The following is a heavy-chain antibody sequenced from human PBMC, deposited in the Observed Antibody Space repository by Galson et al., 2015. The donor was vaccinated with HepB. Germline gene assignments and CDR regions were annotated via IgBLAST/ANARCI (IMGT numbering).Heavy chain of an antibody. CDR1: GFSFNSYG. Sequence: SLRLSCAASGFSFNSYGMHWVRQAPGKGLEWVALISYDGSYKYYVDSVKGRFTISRDNSKNTVYLQMNSLRAKETAVYYGAKDQVGTGSLYFFYGMDVWGQGTTVTVSS. J-gene: IGHJ6*02. D-gene: IGHD3/OR15-3a*01. CDR2: ISYDGSYK. CDR3: AKDQVGTGSLYFFYGMDV. V-gene: IGHV3-30*18.